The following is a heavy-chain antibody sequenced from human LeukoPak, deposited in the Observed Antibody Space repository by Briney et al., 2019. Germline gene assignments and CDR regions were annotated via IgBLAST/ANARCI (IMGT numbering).Heavy chain of an antibody. CDR3: ARPIYCCYMDV. Sequence: GGSLRLSCAASGFTFSSYWMHWVRQAPGKGLVWVSVINSDGSSTSYADSVKGRFTISRDNAKNTLYLHMNSLRAEDTAVYYCARPIYCCYMDVWGQGTTVTVSS. D-gene: IGHD2-21*01. CDR1: GFTFSSYW. J-gene: IGHJ6*03. CDR2: INSDGSST. V-gene: IGHV3-74*01.